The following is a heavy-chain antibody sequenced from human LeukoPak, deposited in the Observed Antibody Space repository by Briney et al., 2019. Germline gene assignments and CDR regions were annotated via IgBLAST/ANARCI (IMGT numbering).Heavy chain of an antibody. CDR2: IYPGDSDT. V-gene: IGHV5-51*01. CDR1: GYSFTSYW. Sequence: GESLKISCKGSGYSFTSYWIGWVRQMPGKGVGWVGIIYPGDSDTRYSPSFQGQVTISADKSISTAYLQWSSLKASDTAMYYCAGGFSYGDYVPMCHEFDYWGQGTLVTVSS. D-gene: IGHD4-17*01. J-gene: IGHJ4*02. CDR3: AGGFSYGDYVPMCHEFDY.